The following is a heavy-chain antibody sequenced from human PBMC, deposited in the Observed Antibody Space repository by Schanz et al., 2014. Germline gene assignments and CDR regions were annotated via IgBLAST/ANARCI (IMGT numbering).Heavy chain of an antibody. Sequence: QVHLLESGGGLVEPGGSLRLSCAASGFSFSDYYMSWIRQAPGKGLEWVSYVSRSTPDIYYADSVKGRFTMSRDNAKNSLYLEMNSLRAEDTAVYYCARIGGSVFDYWAQGTLVTVSS. V-gene: IGHV3-11*03. J-gene: IGHJ4*02. CDR3: ARIGGSVFDY. CDR2: VSRSTPDI. D-gene: IGHD3-10*01. CDR1: GFSFSDYY.